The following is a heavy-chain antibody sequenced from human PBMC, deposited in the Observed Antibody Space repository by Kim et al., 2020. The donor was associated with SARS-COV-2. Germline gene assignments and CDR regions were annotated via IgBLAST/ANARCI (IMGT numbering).Heavy chain of an antibody. CDR2: IRGSNGQT. CDR3: AKDFGYMVDY. Sequence: ASVKGLLQGFRLQPKHLCISWVRQAPGQGLEWMGWIRGSNGQTNYAQKFQGRLTMTTDISTSTAYMELRSLRSDDTAIYYCAKDFGYMVDYWGQGSLVTVSS. D-gene: IGHD5-18*01. V-gene: IGHV1-18*01. J-gene: IGHJ4*02. CDR1: LQPKHLC.